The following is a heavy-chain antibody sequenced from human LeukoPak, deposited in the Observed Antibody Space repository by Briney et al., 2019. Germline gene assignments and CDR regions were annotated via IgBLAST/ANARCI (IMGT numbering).Heavy chain of an antibody. CDR2: INHSGST. CDR3: ARDSCSGGSCYSHYYYGMDV. V-gene: IGHV4-34*01. D-gene: IGHD2-15*01. Sequence: SETLSLTCAVYGGSFSGYYWSWIRQPPGKGLEWIGEINHSGSTNYNPSLKSRVTISVDTSKNQFSLKLSSVTAADTAVYYCARDSCSGGSCYSHYYYGMDVWGQGTTVTVSS. CDR1: GGSFSGYY. J-gene: IGHJ6*02.